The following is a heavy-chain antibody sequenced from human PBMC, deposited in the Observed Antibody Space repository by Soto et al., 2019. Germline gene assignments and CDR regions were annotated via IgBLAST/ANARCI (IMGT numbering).Heavy chain of an antibody. CDR1: GYSFTSYW. V-gene: IGHV5-10-1*01. CDR3: ARLLKDDSGSSPYYPALDG. Sequence: GESLKISCKGSGYSFTSYWISWVRQMPGKGLEWMGRIDPSDSYTNYSPSFQGHVTISADTSTSTAYMQWNSLKASDSAMYYCARLLKDDSGSSPYYPALDGWGRGTTVTVSS. CDR2: IDPSDSYT. J-gene: IGHJ6*02. D-gene: IGHD1-26*01.